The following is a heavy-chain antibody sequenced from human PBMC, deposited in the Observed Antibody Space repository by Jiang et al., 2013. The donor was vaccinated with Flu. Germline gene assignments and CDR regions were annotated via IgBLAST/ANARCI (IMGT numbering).Heavy chain of an antibody. CDR1: GGSFSGYY. D-gene: IGHD5-24*01. J-gene: IGHJ4*02. CDR2: INHSGST. Sequence: LLKPSETLSLTCAVYGGSFSGYYWSWIRQPPGKGLEWIGEINHSGSTNYNPSLKSRVTISVDTSKNQFSLKLSSVTAADTAVYYCARGGGGIPRDGYSLDYWGQGTLVTVSS. CDR3: ARGGGGIPRDGYSLDY. V-gene: IGHV4-34*01.